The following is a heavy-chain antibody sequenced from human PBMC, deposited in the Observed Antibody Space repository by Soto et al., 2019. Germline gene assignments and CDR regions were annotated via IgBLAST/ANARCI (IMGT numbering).Heavy chain of an antibody. CDR2: IYPGDSDT. D-gene: IGHD3-22*01. CDR1: GYRFTNYW. Sequence: GGTHNDFCKGFGYRFTNYWVGWVPQMPGKGLEWMAIIYPGDSDTRYSPSFQGQVTISADKSISTAYLQWSSLKASDTARYYCARPPYSSGYNDAFDIWGQGTMVTGSS. J-gene: IGHJ3*02. CDR3: ARPPYSSGYNDAFDI. V-gene: IGHV5-51*01.